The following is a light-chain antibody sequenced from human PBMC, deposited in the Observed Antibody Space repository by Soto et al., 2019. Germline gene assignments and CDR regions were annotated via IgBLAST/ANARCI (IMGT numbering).Light chain of an antibody. V-gene: IGLV2-14*01. CDR2: EVT. CDR3: SSYTNSDTWV. CDR1: SSDVGGYNY. Sequence: QSVLTQPASVSGSPGQSITISYTGTSSDVGGYNYVSWYQQHPGQVPKLTIYEVTNRPSGVSSRFSGSKSGNTASLTISGLQAEDEADYYCSSYTNSDTWVFGGGTKLTVL. J-gene: IGLJ3*02.